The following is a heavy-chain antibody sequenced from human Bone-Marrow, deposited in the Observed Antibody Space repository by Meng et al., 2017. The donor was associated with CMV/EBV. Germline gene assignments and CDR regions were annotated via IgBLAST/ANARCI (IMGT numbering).Heavy chain of an antibody. V-gene: IGHV1-2*02. CDR2: INPNSGGT. CDR3: ARDQGTGDYYYGMDV. Sequence: ASVKVSCKASGYTFTGFYIHWVRQAPGQGLEWMGWINPNSGGTNYAQKFQGRVTMTRDTSISTAYMELSRLRSDDTAVYYCARDQGTGDYYYGMDVWGQGTTVTVSS. D-gene: IGHD7-27*01. J-gene: IGHJ6*02. CDR1: GYTFTGFY.